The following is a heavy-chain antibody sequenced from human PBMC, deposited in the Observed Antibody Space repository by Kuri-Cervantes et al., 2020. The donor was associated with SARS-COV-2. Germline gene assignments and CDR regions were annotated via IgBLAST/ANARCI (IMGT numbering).Heavy chain of an antibody. V-gene: IGHV3-23*01. J-gene: IGHJ4*02. CDR1: GFTFSSYA. CDR2: ISGSGGST. Sequence: GESLKISCAASGFTFSSYAMSWVRQAPGKGLEWVSAISGSGGSTYYADSVKGRFTISRDNSKNTLYLQMNSLRAEDTAVYYCAKDKYYSSRGYFDYWGQGTLVTVSS. D-gene: IGHD6-13*01. CDR3: AKDKYYSSRGYFDY.